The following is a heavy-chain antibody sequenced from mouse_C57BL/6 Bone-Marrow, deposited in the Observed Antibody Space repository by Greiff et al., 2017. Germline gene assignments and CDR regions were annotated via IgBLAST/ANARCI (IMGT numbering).Heavy chain of an antibody. V-gene: IGHV1-64*01. CDR1: GYTFTSYW. J-gene: IGHJ3*01. CDR3: ALDSSCYGGFAY. D-gene: IGHD3-2*02. Sequence: QVQLQQPGAELVKPGASVKLSCKASGYTFTSYWMHWVKQRPGQGLEWIGMIHPNSGSTNYNEKFKSKATLTVDKSSSTAYMQLSSLTSEDSAVYYCALDSSCYGGFAYWGQGTLVTVSA. CDR2: IHPNSGST.